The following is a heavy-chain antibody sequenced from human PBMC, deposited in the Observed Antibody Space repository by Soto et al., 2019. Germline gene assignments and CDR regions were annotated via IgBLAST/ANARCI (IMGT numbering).Heavy chain of an antibody. D-gene: IGHD3-10*01. CDR3: AKGSWIHHGSEGGNWLDP. CDR1: GVAFSNYD. Sequence: EVQLLESGGDLVQPGGSLRLSCAASGVAFSNYDMNWVRQARGKGLEWVSSISHIGISRDYADSVKGRFTISSDNAKNTLYLLMNSLRVEDTAVYYCAKGSWIHHGSEGGNWLDPWGQGTLVTVSS. J-gene: IGHJ5*02. CDR2: ISHIGISR. V-gene: IGHV3-23*01.